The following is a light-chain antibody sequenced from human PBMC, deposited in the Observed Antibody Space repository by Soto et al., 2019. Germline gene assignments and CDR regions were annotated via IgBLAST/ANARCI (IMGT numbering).Light chain of an antibody. CDR1: QSISTW. J-gene: IGKJ1*01. Sequence: DIQMTQSPSTLSASVGDRVTITCRASQSISTWLAWYQQKPGKAPKLLIYKASSLESGVPSRFSGSGSGTEFTLTISSLQPDDLATYYCQQYKSYSATFGQGTKVEIK. CDR3: QQYKSYSAT. V-gene: IGKV1-5*03. CDR2: KAS.